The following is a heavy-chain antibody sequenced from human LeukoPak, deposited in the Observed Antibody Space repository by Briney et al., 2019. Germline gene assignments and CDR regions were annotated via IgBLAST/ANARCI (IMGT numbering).Heavy chain of an antibody. CDR1: GFTFSSYS. CDR2: ISSSSSYI. V-gene: IGHV3-21*01. CDR3: ARDPTPYCSSTSCYVRNYMDV. Sequence: GGSLKLSCAASGFTFSSYSMNWVRQAPGKGLEWVSSISSSSSYIYYAYSVKGRFTISRDNAKNSLYLQMNSLRAEDTAVYYCARDPTPYCSSTSCYVRNYMDVWGKGTTVTISS. D-gene: IGHD2-2*01. J-gene: IGHJ6*03.